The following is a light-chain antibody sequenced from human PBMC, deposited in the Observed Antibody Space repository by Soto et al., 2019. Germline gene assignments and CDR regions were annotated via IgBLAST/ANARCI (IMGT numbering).Light chain of an antibody. CDR3: QQRSNWPPWT. V-gene: IGKV3-11*01. J-gene: IGKJ3*01. CDR1: QSVSSY. Sequence: EIVLTQSPATLSLSPGERATLSCRASQSVSSYLAWYQQKPGQAPRLLIYDASNRATGIPARFSGSGSGTDFTLTISSLEPEDFAVHYCQQRSNWPPWTFGPGTKVDIK. CDR2: DAS.